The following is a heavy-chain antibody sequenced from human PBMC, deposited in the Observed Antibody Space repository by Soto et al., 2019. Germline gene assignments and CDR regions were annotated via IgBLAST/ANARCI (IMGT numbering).Heavy chain of an antibody. D-gene: IGHD1-1*01. J-gene: IGHJ4*02. V-gene: IGHV3-74*01. CDR3: ARRTDAYNWADY. Sequence: EVQLVESGGGLVQPGGSLRLSCAASGFMFSSHWMHWVRQAPGKGLVWVSRISADGSNTNYADSVKGRFTISRDNARNTLFPQMNRLTAEDTAVYYCARRTDAYNWADYWGQGTLVTVSS. CDR1: GFMFSSHW. CDR2: ISADGSNT.